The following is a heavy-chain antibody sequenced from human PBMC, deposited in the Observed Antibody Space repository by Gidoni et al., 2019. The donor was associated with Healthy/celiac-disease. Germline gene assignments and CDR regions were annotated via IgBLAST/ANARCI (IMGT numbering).Heavy chain of an antibody. CDR2: IIPIFGTA. J-gene: IGHJ4*02. CDR3: ASTRAYDSSGYLVDYYFDY. D-gene: IGHD3-22*01. Sequence: QVQLVQSGAEVKKPGSSVKVSCKASGGTFSSYAISWVRQAPGQGLEWMGGIIPIFGTANYAQKFQGRVTITADKSTSTAYMELSSLRSEDTAVYYCASTRAYDSSGYLVDYYFDYWGQGTLVTVSS. CDR1: GGTFSSYA. V-gene: IGHV1-69*06.